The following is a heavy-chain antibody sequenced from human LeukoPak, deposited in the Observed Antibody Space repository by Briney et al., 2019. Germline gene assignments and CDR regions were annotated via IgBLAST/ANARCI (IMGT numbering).Heavy chain of an antibody. Sequence: GEPLRISCQASGYSLTSYWFSWVRQMPGKGLEWMGRIDPTDSYTDYSPSFQGHVTISVDKYINTAYLQWYSLKASDTAMYYCARHDYWGQGTLVTVSS. CDR2: IDPTDSYT. V-gene: IGHV5-10-1*01. CDR1: GYSLTSYW. J-gene: IGHJ4*02. CDR3: ARHDY.